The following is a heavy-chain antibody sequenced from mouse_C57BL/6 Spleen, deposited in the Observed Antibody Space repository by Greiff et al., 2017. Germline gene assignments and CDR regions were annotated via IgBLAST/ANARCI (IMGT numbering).Heavy chain of an antibody. CDR3: ARHPEGFAY. V-gene: IGHV5-9*01. CDR1: GFTFSRYT. CDR2: ISGGGGNT. J-gene: IGHJ3*01. Sequence: EVKLVESGGGLVKPGGSLKLSCAASGFTFSRYTLSWVRQTQEKRLEWVATISGGGGNTYYPESVKGLFTISRYNAKNTLYLQISSLRSEDTALYYCARHPEGFAYWGQGTLVTVSA.